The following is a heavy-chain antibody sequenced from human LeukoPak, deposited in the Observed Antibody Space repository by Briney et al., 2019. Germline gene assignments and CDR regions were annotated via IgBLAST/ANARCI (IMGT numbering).Heavy chain of an antibody. CDR1: GFTFSNNA. D-gene: IGHD2-15*01. J-gene: IGHJ3*02. CDR3: LPSDIVVVAPADGAFDI. V-gene: IGHV3-15*01. CDR2: IKSKTDGGTT. Sequence: PGGSLRLSCSASGFTFSNNAMHWVRQAPGKGLEWVGRIKSKTDGGTTDYAAPVKGRFTISRDDSKNTLYLQMNSLKTEDTAVYYCLPSDIVVVAPADGAFDIWGQGTMVTVSS.